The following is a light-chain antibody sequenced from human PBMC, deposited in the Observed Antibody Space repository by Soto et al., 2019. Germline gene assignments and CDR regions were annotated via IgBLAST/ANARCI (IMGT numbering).Light chain of an antibody. J-gene: IGKJ4*01. CDR1: QSVSSY. CDR3: KQRTNGPVT. V-gene: IGKV3-11*01. Sequence: EIVLTQSPATLSLSPGERATLSCRASQSVSSYLVWYQQKPGQAPRVLISDASNRATGIPARFSGSGSGTDFTLTISSLEPEDFAVYYCKQRTNGPVTFGGGIKVDIK. CDR2: DAS.